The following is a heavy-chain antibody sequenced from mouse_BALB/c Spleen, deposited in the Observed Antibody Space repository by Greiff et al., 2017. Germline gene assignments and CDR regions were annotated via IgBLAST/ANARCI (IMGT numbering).Heavy chain of an antibody. CDR1: GFTFSSYA. CDR2: ISSGGSYT. J-gene: IGHJ4*01. V-gene: IGHV5-9-4*01. CDR3: ARLDYYGSSPGMDY. Sequence: EVQRVESGGGLVKPGGSLKLSCAASGFTFSSYAMSWVRQSPEKRLEWVAEISSGGSYTYYPDTVTGRFTISRDNAKNTLYLEMSSLRSEDTAMYYCARLDYYGSSPGMDYWGQGTSVTVSS. D-gene: IGHD1-1*01.